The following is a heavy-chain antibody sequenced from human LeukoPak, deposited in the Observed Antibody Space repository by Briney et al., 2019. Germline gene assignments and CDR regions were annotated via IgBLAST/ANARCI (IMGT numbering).Heavy chain of an antibody. CDR2: MNPNSGNT. J-gene: IGHJ4*02. CDR1: GYTFTSYD. V-gene: IGHV1-8*01. CDR3: ARGPKDWKGPSFHY. Sequence: ASVKVSCKAFGYTFTSYDINWVRQATGQGLEWMGWMNPNSGNTGYAQKFQGRVTMTRNTSISTAYMELSSLRSEDTAVYYCARGPKDWKGPSFHYWGQGTLVTVSS. D-gene: IGHD1-1*01.